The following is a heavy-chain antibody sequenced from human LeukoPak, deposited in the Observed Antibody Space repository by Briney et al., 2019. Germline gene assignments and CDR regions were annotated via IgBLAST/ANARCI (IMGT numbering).Heavy chain of an antibody. CDR2: ISSYNGNT. D-gene: IGHD3-22*01. J-gene: IGHJ4*02. V-gene: IGHV1-18*01. Sequence: ASVKFSCKASGYTFTSYGISCVRQAPRQGLEWMGWISSYNGNTNYAQKLQGRGTMTTDTSTSTAYMELRSLRSDDTAVYYCARDLKRLYYYDSSGYYSWHYWGQGTLVTVSS. CDR3: ARDLKRLYYYDSSGYYSWHY. CDR1: GYTFTSYG.